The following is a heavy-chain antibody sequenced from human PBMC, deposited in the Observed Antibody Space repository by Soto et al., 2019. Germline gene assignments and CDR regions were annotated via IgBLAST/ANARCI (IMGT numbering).Heavy chain of an antibody. CDR2: ISGSGGST. J-gene: IGHJ3*02. V-gene: IGHV3-23*01. D-gene: IGHD1-26*01. CDR1: GFTFSSYA. CDR3: ARFNELPDAFDI. Sequence: GGSLRLSCAASGFTFSSYAMSWVRQAPGKGLEWVSAISGSGGSTYYADSVKGRFTISRDNSKNTLYLQMNSLRAEDTAVYYCARFNELPDAFDIWGQGTMVTVSS.